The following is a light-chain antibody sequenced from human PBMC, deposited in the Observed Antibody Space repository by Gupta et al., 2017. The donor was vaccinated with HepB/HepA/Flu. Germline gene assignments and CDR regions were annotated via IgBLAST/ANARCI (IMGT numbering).Light chain of an antibody. CDR3: AAWDDSLNGRV. Sequence: QSVLTQPPSLSGTPGQRNTISCSGTSSNIGSHTVSWYQQLPGTAPKLLIYDNDQRPSGVPDRVSGSKFVTSASLAISGLQSDDEADYYCAAWDDSLNGRVFGGGTKLTVL. CDR2: DND. V-gene: IGLV1-44*01. CDR1: SSNIGSHT. J-gene: IGLJ3*02.